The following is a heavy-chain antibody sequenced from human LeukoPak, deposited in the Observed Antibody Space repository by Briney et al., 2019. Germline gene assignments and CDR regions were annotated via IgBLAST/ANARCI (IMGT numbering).Heavy chain of an antibody. V-gene: IGHV4-30-2*01. D-gene: IGHD3-22*01. CDR3: ARALSGYYGLRAFDI. CDR2: IYHSGST. J-gene: IGHJ3*02. CDR1: GGSISSGAYY. Sequence: PSETLSLTCTVSGGSISSGAYYWNWIRQPPGKGLEWIGYIYHSGSTYYNPSLKSRVTISVDRSKNQFSLKLSSVTAADTAVYYCARALSGYYGLRAFDIWGQGTMVTVSS.